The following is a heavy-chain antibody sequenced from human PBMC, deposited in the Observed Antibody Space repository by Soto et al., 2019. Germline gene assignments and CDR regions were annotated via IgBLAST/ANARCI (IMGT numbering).Heavy chain of an antibody. J-gene: IGHJ5*02. V-gene: IGHV5-51*01. CDR2: IYPGDSDT. Sequence: GESLKISCKGSGYSFTSYWIGWVRQMPGKGLEWMGIIYPGDSDTRYSPSFQGQVTISADKSISTAYLQWSSLKASDTAMYYCARLTAVAATRLGFDWFDPWGQGTLVTVSS. CDR3: ARLTAVAATRLGFDWFDP. CDR1: GYSFTSYW. D-gene: IGHD2-15*01.